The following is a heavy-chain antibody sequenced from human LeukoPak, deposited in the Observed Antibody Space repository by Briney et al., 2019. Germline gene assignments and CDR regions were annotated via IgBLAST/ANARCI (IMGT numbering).Heavy chain of an antibody. J-gene: IGHJ4*02. Sequence: PSETLSLTCAVSGGSISSSNWWSWVRQPPGKGLEWIGEIFHGGSTNFNPSLKSRVTMSVDRPKNQFSLNLSSVTAADTAVYYCARGEDHGSGTVHFDYWGQGTLVTVSS. CDR1: GGSISSSNW. V-gene: IGHV4-4*02. CDR2: IFHGGST. CDR3: ARGEDHGSGTVHFDY. D-gene: IGHD3-10*01.